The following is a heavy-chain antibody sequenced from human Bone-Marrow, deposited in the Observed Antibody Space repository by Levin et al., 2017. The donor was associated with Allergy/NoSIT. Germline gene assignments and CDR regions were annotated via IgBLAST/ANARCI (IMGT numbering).Heavy chain of an antibody. V-gene: IGHV3-9*01. CDR3: AAYCSGGSCSKTDY. D-gene: IGHD2-15*01. J-gene: IGHJ4*02. CDR2: ITWNSDDT. Sequence: SCAASGFIFDEYAMHWVRQVPGKGLEWVASITWNSDDTGYGDSVKGRFTISRDNAKNFLYLEMNGLRADDTAMYYCAAYCSGGSCSKTDYWGQGTLVTVSS. CDR1: GFIFDEYA.